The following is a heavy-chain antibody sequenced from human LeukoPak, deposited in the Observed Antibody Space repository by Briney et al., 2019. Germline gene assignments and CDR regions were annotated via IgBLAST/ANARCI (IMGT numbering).Heavy chain of an antibody. D-gene: IGHD2/OR15-2a*01. V-gene: IGHV3-7*02. CDR1: GFTFCNAG. Sequence: PGGSLRLSCAAPGFTFCNAGMSWVRHAPGKGLEWVANINQDGSEKNCVDSVKGRFTISRDNAKNSLYLQMNSLRAEDTAVYYCANNRASLDYWGQGTLVTVSS. CDR3: ANNRASLDY. J-gene: IGHJ4*02. CDR2: INQDGSEK.